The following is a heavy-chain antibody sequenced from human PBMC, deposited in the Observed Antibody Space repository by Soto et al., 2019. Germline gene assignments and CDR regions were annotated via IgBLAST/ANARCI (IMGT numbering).Heavy chain of an antibody. CDR1: GGSISSGGYY. CDR3: ARGSRPLKSGIVVVPAAMAWFDP. J-gene: IGHJ5*02. D-gene: IGHD2-2*01. V-gene: IGHV4-31*03. Sequence: QVQLQESGPGLVKPSQTLSLTCTVSGGSISSGGYYWSWIRQHPGKGLEWIGYIYYSGSTYYNPSLKSRVTISVDTSKNQFSLKLSSVTAADTAVYYCARGSRPLKSGIVVVPAAMAWFDPWGQGTLVTVSS. CDR2: IYYSGST.